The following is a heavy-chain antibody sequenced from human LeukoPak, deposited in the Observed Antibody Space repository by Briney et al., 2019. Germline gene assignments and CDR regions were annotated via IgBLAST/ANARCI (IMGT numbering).Heavy chain of an antibody. J-gene: IGHJ6*02. Sequence: ASVKVSCKASGYTFTSYDINWVRQATGQGLEWMGWMNPNSGNTGYAQKFQGRVTMTRNTSISTAYMELSSLRSEDTAVYYCARIYCSSTSCYYYYYYDMDVWGQGTTVTVSS. V-gene: IGHV1-8*01. CDR1: GYTFTSYD. D-gene: IGHD2-2*01. CDR3: ARIYCSSTSCYYYYYYDMDV. CDR2: MNPNSGNT.